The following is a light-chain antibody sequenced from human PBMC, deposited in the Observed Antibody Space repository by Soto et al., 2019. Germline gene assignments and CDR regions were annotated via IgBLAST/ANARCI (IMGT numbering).Light chain of an antibody. CDR2: DVN. Sequence: QSALTQPASVSGSPGQSSTISCTGTTNDIGNYNSVSWYQHHPGRAPKLMIYDVNDRPSGVSDRFSGSKSDNTAYLTISGLQTEDEADYYCTSYTTTTTVLFGGGTKLTVL. J-gene: IGLJ2*01. V-gene: IGLV2-14*01. CDR3: TSYTTTTTVL. CDR1: TNDIGNYNS.